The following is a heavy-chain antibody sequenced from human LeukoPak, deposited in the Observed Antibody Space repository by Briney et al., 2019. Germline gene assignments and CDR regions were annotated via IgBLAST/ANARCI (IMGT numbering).Heavy chain of an antibody. CDR1: GFSFSSYG. V-gene: IGHV3-30*02. Sequence: PGGSLRLSCAGSGFSFSSYGMHWVRQAPGKGLEWMAFIRSDGSNKYYADSVKGRFTISRDNSKNTLYLQMNSLRSEDTAVYYCASGRLERYFDWLSPAPVVYWGQGTLVTVSS. J-gene: IGHJ4*02. CDR3: ASGRLERYFDWLSPAPVVY. CDR2: IRSDGSNK. D-gene: IGHD3-9*01.